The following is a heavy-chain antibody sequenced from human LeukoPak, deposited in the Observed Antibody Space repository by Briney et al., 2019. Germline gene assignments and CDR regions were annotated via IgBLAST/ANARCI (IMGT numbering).Heavy chain of an antibody. V-gene: IGHV3-21*04. Sequence: GGSLRLSCAASGFTFSSYSMNWVRQAPGKGLEWVSSISTSSRYIYYADSVKGRFTISRDNSKNTLYLQMNSLTAEDTAIYYCAKDYDDVWGSLDYWGQGTLVTVSS. CDR2: ISTSSRYI. D-gene: IGHD3-16*01. CDR3: AKDYDDVWGSLDY. CDR1: GFTFSSYS. J-gene: IGHJ4*02.